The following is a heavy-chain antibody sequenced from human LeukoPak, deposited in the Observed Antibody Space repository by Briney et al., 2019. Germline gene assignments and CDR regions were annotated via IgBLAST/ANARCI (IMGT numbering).Heavy chain of an antibody. CDR1: GFTFSSYG. Sequence: GRSLRLSCAASGFTFSSYGMHWVRQAPGKGLEWVAVISYDGSNKYYADSVKGRFTISRDNSKNTLYLQMNSLRAEDTAVYYCAKDYRSGSYPLYLDVWGKGTTVTVSS. CDR3: AKDYRSGSYPLYLDV. CDR2: ISYDGSNK. J-gene: IGHJ6*03. D-gene: IGHD3-10*01. V-gene: IGHV3-30*18.